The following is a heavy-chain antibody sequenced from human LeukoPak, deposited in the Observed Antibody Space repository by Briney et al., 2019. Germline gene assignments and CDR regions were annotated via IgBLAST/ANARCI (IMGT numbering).Heavy chain of an antibody. J-gene: IGHJ4*02. D-gene: IGHD3-3*01. CDR2: ISSSSSYI. CDR1: GFTFSSYS. Sequence: GGSQRLSCAACGFTFSSYSMNWVRQAPGKGLEWVSSISSSSSYIYYADSVKGRFTISRDNAKNSLYLQMNSLRADDTAVYYCARSARLMKGVVEVTALDDWGQGTLVTVSS. CDR3: ARSARLMKGVVEVTALDD. V-gene: IGHV3-21*01.